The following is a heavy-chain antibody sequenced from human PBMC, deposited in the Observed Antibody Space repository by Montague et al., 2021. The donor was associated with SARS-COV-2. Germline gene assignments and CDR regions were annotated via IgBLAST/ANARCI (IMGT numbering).Heavy chain of an antibody. CDR2: IFHSGIT. J-gene: IGHJ5*02. CDR3: ARTEYNWNDWFDP. D-gene: IGHD1-20*01. CDR1: GGSISSYY. Sequence: SETLSLTCRVSGGSISSYYWSWIRQSPGKGLEWIGYIFHSGITDYNPSLKSRVTISVDMSKNQFSLQLNSVTAADSAVYYCARTEYNWNDWFDPWGQGTLVTVSS. V-gene: IGHV4-59*13.